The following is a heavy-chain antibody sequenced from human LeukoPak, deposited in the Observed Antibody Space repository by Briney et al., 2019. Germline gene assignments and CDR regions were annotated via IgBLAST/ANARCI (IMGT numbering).Heavy chain of an antibody. D-gene: IGHD1-26*01. V-gene: IGHV3-43D*03. Sequence: GGSLRLSCAASGFTFDDYAMHWVRQAPGKGLEWVSLISWDGGSTYYADSVKGRFTISRDNSKNSLYLQMNSLRAEDTALYYCAKGTSGSCYGDAFDIWGQGTMVTVSS. CDR3: AKGTSGSCYGDAFDI. CDR1: GFTFDDYA. J-gene: IGHJ3*02. CDR2: ISWDGGST.